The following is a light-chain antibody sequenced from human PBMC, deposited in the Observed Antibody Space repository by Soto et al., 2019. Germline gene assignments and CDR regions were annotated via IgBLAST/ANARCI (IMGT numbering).Light chain of an antibody. CDR2: DNN. J-gene: IGLJ2*01. CDR3: ATWDGSLPGEV. CDR1: SSNIGNNY. Sequence: QSVLTQSASVSAAPGQKVTISCSGSSSNIGNNYVSWYQQLPGTAPKLLIYDNNKRPSGIPDRFSGPKSGTSGTLDITGLQTGDEADYYCATWDGSLPGEVFGGGTKVTVL. V-gene: IGLV1-51*01.